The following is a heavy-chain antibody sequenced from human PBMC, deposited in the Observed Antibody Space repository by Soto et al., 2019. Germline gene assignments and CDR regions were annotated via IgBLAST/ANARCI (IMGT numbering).Heavy chain of an antibody. CDR3: ARGLPIDY. Sequence: PGGSLRLSCAASGFTFSNYAMNWVRQAPGKGLEWVSAVSGGGGTYYADSVKGRFTISRDNSKNTLYLQMNSLRAEDTAVYYCARGLPIDYWGQGTLVTVSS. J-gene: IGHJ4*02. CDR2: VSGGGGT. CDR1: GFTFSNYA. V-gene: IGHV3-23*01.